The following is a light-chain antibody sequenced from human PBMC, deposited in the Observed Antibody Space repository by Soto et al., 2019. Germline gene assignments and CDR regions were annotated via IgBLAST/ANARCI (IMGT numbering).Light chain of an antibody. V-gene: IGKV3-11*01. CDR1: PSVANF. J-gene: IGKJ5*01. CDR3: QQRNVWPPVT. Sequence: EIVLIQSPATLSSSVWERDTLXYTPSPSVANFVAWYQQRPGQAPRLLIYGAFNRATGIPARFSGSGSGTDFTLTISSLEPEDAAVYYCQQRNVWPPVTFGQGTRLEIK. CDR2: GAF.